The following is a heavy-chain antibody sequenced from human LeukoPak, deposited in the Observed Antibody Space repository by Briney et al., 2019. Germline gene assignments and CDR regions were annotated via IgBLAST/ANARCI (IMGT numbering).Heavy chain of an antibody. CDR1: GFTFSSYA. CDR3: ALSPYYYDSSGLTPFFDY. V-gene: IGHV3-30-3*01. D-gene: IGHD3-22*01. CDR2: ISYDGSNK. J-gene: IGHJ4*02. Sequence: GGSLRLSCAASGFTFSSYAMHWVRQAPGKGLEWVAVISYDGSNKYYADSVKGRFTISRDNSKNTLYLQTNSLRAEDTAVYYCALSPYYYDSSGLTPFFDYWGQGTLVTVSS.